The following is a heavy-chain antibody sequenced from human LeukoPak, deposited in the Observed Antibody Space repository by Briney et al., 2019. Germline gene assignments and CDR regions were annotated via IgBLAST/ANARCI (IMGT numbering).Heavy chain of an antibody. Sequence: SEALSLTCTVSGGSISSSSYYWGWIRQPPGKGLEWIGSIYYSGSTYYNPSLKSRVTISVDTSNNQFSLKLSSVTAADTAVYYCARQVGMTAAAVHDPWGQGTPVTASS. CDR1: GGSISSSSYY. V-gene: IGHV4-39*01. J-gene: IGHJ5*02. D-gene: IGHD6-25*01. CDR2: IYYSGST. CDR3: ARQVGMTAAAVHDP.